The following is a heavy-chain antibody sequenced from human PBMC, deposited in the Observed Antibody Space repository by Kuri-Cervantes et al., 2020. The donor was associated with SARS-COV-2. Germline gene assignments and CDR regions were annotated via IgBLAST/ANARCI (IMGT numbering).Heavy chain of an antibody. V-gene: IGHV3-30*18. Sequence: GESLKISCAASGFTFSSYGMHWVRQAPGKGLEWVAVISYDGSNKYYADSVKGRFTISRDNSKNTLYLQMNSLRAEDTAVYYCAKDREDYAIDYWGQGTLVTVSS. CDR1: GFTFSSYG. CDR3: AKDREDYAIDY. J-gene: IGHJ4*02. D-gene: IGHD4-17*01. CDR2: ISYDGSNK.